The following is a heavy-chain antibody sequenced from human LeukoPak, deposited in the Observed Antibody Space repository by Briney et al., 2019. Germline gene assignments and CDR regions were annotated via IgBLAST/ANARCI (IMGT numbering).Heavy chain of an antibody. CDR1: GGSFSGCY. D-gene: IGHD3-22*01. Sequence: KPSETLSLTCAVYGGSFSGCYWSWIRQPPGKGLEWIGEINHSGSTNYNPSLKSRVTISVDTSKNQFSLKLSSVTAADTAVYFCARGPYSYDSSGAFDIWGQGTMVTVSS. CDR3: ARGPYSYDSSGAFDI. V-gene: IGHV4-34*01. J-gene: IGHJ3*02. CDR2: INHSGST.